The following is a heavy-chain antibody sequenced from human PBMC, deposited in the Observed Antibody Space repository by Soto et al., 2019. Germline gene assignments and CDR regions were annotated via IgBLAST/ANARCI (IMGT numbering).Heavy chain of an antibody. Sequence: GGSLRLSCAASGFTFSSYAMSWVRQAPGKGLEWVSAISGSGGSTYYADSVKGRFTISRDNSKNTLYLQMNSLRAEDTAVYYCAKVGLSVLMVYAIMGFDYWGQGTLVTVSS. V-gene: IGHV3-23*01. CDR3: AKVGLSVLMVYAIMGFDY. J-gene: IGHJ4*02. CDR2: ISGSGGST. D-gene: IGHD2-8*01. CDR1: GFTFSSYA.